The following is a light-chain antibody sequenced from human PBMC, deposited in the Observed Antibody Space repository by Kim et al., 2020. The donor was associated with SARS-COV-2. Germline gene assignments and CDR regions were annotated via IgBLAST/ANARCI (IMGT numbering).Light chain of an antibody. J-gene: IGLJ3*02. CDR3: QSYDSSLSGSGV. CDR1: SSKIGAGYD. Sequence: VTIACTGSSSKIGAGYDVHWYQRLPGTAPKLLIYGNSNRPSGVPDRFSGSKSGTSASLAITGLQAEDEADYYCQSYDSSLSGSGVFGGGTKLTVL. V-gene: IGLV1-40*01. CDR2: GNS.